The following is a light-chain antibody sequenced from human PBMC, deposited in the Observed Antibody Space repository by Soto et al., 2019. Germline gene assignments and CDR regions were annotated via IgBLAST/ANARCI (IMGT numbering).Light chain of an antibody. V-gene: IGLV2-8*01. CDR3: SSYTSTRTYV. CDR2: EVS. CDR1: SSDVGGYNY. J-gene: IGLJ1*01. Sequence: QSVLTQPPSASGSPGQSVTISCTGTSSDVGGYNYVSWYQQHPGKAPKLMIYEVSKRPSGVPDRFSGSKSGNTASLTVSGLQAEDEADYYCSSYTSTRTYVFGTGTKLTVL.